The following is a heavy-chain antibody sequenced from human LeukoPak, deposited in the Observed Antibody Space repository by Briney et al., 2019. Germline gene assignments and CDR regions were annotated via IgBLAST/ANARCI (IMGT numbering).Heavy chain of an antibody. J-gene: IGHJ4*02. CDR1: GFTFSSYA. D-gene: IGHD2-15*01. V-gene: IGHV3-30*04. Sequence: QTGRFLRLSCAASGFTFSSYAMHWVRLDPGMGLEWVAVISYDGSNKYYADSVKGRSTISRDNSKDTLYLQMNSLRAEDTAVYYCAGPAGGSATPYYFDCWGQGTLVTVSS. CDR2: ISYDGSNK. CDR3: AGPAGGSATPYYFDC.